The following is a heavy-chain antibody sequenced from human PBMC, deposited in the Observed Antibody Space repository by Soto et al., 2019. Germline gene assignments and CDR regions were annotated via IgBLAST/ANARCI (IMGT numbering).Heavy chain of an antibody. CDR2: INSDGSTT. CDR1: GFKFSTYW. CDR3: ARDAYYDMGV. Sequence: GGSLRLSCAASGFKFSTYWMHWVRQAPGKGLVWVSRINSDGSTTNYADSVKGRFTISRDNAKNTLYLQMYSLRAEDTAVYYCARDAYYDMGVWGQGTTVTVSS. V-gene: IGHV3-74*01. J-gene: IGHJ6*02.